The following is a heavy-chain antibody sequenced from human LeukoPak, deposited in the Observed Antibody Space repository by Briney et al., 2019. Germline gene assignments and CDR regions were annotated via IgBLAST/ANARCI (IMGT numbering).Heavy chain of an antibody. J-gene: IGHJ4*02. CDR3: ARAYSSSWSRFDY. V-gene: IGHV4-31*03. D-gene: IGHD6-13*01. CDR1: DGSITSNVYH. Sequence: SETLSLTCTVSDGSITSNVYHWGWIRQHPGKGLEWIGYIYYSGSTYYNPSLESRLTISLDTSKNQFSLKLSSVTAADTAVYYCARAYSSSWSRFDYWGQGTLVTVSS. CDR2: IYYSGST.